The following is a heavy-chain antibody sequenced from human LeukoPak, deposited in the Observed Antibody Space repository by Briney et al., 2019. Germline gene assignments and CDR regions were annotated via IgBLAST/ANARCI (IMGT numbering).Heavy chain of an antibody. D-gene: IGHD1-1*01. J-gene: IGHJ3*02. Sequence: GGSLRLSCAASRFSFSTYPMGWVRQAPGKGLEWVSGISASGDVTFHADPVKGRFTISRDNSKNTLYLQMTSLRAEDTAEYYCAKSLFTSATGTGRAFHIWGQGTMVTVSS. CDR2: ISASGDVT. V-gene: IGHV3-23*01. CDR3: AKSLFTSATGTGRAFHI. CDR1: RFSFSTYP.